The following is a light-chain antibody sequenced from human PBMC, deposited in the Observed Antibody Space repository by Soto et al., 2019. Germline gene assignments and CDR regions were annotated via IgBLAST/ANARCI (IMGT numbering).Light chain of an antibody. Sequence: EIVLTQSPGTLSLSPGERATLSCRASQSVSSSYLAWYQQKPGQAPRPRIYGASSRATGIPDRLSGSGSGTDFTLTISRMEPEDFAVYYCQQYGSSSTFGQGTKVDI. CDR2: GAS. CDR3: QQYGSSST. V-gene: IGKV3-20*01. CDR1: QSVSSSY. J-gene: IGKJ1*01.